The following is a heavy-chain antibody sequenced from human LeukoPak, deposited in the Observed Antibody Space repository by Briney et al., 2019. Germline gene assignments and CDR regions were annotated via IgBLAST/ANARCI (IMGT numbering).Heavy chain of an antibody. CDR2: INHSGST. D-gene: IGHD3-10*01. J-gene: IGHJ3*02. Sequence: SETLSLTCAVYGGSFSGYYWSWIRQPPGKGLEWIGEINHSGSTNYNPSLKSRVTISVDTSKNQFSLKLSSVTAADTAVYYCARVSLWFGASDAFDIWGQGTMVTVSS. V-gene: IGHV4-34*01. CDR1: GGSFSGYY. CDR3: ARVSLWFGASDAFDI.